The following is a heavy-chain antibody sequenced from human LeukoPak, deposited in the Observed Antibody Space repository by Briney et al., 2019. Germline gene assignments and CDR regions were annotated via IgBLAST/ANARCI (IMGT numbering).Heavy chain of an antibody. V-gene: IGHV3-23*01. CDR3: AKPVVFDI. J-gene: IGHJ3*02. CDR2: ITSSGANT. CDR1: GFSFSSYA. Sequence: GGSLRLSCAASGFSFSSYAMSWVRQAPGKGLEWVSAITSSGANTYYADPVKGRFTISRDNSKNTLYLQMNNLRVEDTAVYYCAKPVVFDIWGQGTMVTVSS.